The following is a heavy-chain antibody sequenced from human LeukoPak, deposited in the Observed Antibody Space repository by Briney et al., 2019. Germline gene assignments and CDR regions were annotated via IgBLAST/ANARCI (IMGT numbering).Heavy chain of an antibody. CDR2: ISYDGSNK. Sequence: GGSLRLSCAASGFTFSSYAMHWVRQAPGKGLEWVAVISYDGSNKYYADSVKGRFTISRDNSKNTLYLQMNSLRAEDTAVYYCARDKDGAAAVFWFDPWAREPWSPSPQ. V-gene: IGHV3-30-3*01. CDR3: ARDKDGAAAVFWFDP. CDR1: GFTFSSYA. D-gene: IGHD6-25*01. J-gene: IGHJ5*02.